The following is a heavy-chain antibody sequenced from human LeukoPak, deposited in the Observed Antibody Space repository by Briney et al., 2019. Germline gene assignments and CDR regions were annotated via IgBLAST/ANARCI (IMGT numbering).Heavy chain of an antibody. D-gene: IGHD3-22*01. J-gene: IGHJ4*02. CDR1: GFTFSSYS. Sequence: GRSLRLSCAASGFTFSSYSMNWVRQAPGKGLEWVSYISSSSSTIYYADSVKGRFTISRDNAKNSLYLQMNSLRAEDTAVYYCARDRVIARRRFDYWGQGTLVTVSS. CDR3: ARDRVIARRRFDY. V-gene: IGHV3-48*01. CDR2: ISSSSSTI.